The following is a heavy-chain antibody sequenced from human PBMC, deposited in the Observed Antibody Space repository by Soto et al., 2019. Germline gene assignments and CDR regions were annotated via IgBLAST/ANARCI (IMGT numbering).Heavy chain of an antibody. D-gene: IGHD5-18*01. CDR3: AKDKAMEYYYGMDV. CDR2: ISYDGSNK. J-gene: IGHJ6*02. V-gene: IGHV3-30*18. CDR1: GFTFSDYY. Sequence: PGGSLRLSCAASGFTFSDYYMTWLRQAPGKGLEWVAVISYDGSNKYYADSVKGRFTISRDNSKNTLYLQMNSLRAEDTAVYYCAKDKAMEYYYGMDVWGQGTTVTVSS.